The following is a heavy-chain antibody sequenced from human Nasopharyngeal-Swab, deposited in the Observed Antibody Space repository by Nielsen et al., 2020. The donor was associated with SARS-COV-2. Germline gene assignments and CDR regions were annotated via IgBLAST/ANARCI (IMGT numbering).Heavy chain of an antibody. Sequence: GESLKTSCAASGFTFSNFAMHWVRQAPGKGLEWVAVISYDGSSKYDADSVRGRFTVSRDNSINTLYLQMSSLKIEDTAVYYGARAYTNNGWGHFDHWGQGTLVTVSS. V-gene: IGHV3-30-3*01. D-gene: IGHD6-19*01. J-gene: IGHJ4*02. CDR3: ARAYTNNGWGHFDH. CDR1: GFTFSNFA. CDR2: ISYDGSSK.